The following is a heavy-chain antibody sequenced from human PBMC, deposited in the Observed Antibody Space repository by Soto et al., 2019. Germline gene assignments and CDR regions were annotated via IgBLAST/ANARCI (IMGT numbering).Heavy chain of an antibody. D-gene: IGHD2-21*02. CDR2: VDPSGGHT. CDR1: GDTFTKYY. V-gene: IGHV1-46*01. J-gene: IGHJ4*02. Sequence: QVHLMQSGAEVKKTGASEKVSCNAAGDTFTKYYIHWVRQAPGQGLEWMGTVDPSGGHTTYAQHFLGRVTMTRDTSTSTLYMELTSLTSDDTAVYYCARGGHVVVVTAALDYWGQGTLVTVSS. CDR3: ARGGHVVVVTAALDY.